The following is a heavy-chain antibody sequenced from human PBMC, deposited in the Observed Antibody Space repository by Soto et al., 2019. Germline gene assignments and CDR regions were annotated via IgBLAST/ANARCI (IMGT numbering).Heavy chain of an antibody. CDR2: IYRTGST. V-gene: IGHV4-4*02. CDR3: ASRDPGTSVDY. Sequence: SETLSLTCAVSGGSFTSNTWWTWVRQPPGQGLEWIGEIYRTGSTNYNPSLRSRVTISLDKSENQFSLKVTSLTAADTAVYYCASRDPGTSVDYWGQGTLVTVSS. CDR1: GGSFTSNTW. D-gene: IGHD1-7*01. J-gene: IGHJ4*02.